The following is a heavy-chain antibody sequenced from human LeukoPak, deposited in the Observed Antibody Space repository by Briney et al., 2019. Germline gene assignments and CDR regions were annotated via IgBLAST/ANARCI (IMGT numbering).Heavy chain of an antibody. V-gene: IGHV3-11*01. CDR1: GFTFSDYY. J-gene: IGHJ4*02. CDR2: ISSSGSTI. D-gene: IGHD6-19*01. CDR3: AKDRYSSGWYDYFDY. Sequence: GGSQRLSCAASGFTFSDYYMSWIRQAPGKGLEWVSYISSSGSTIYYADSVKGRFTISRDNAKNSLYLQMNSLRVEDTAVYYCAKDRYSSGWYDYFDYWGQGTLVTVSS.